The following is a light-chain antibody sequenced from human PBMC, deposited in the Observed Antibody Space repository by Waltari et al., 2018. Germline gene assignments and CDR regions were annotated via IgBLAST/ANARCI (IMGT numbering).Light chain of an antibody. CDR3: CSYAGSYVV. V-gene: IGLV2-11*01. Sequence: QSALTQPRSVSGSPGQSVPISCTGPSSDVGGYNYVSSYQQHPGKAPKLMISDVSNRPSGVPDRFSGSKSGNTASLTISGLQAEDEADYYCCSYAGSYVVFGGGTKLTVL. CDR2: DVS. CDR1: SSDVGGYNY. J-gene: IGLJ2*01.